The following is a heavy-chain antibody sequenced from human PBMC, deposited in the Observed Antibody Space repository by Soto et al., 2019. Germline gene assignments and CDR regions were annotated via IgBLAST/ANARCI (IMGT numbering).Heavy chain of an antibody. J-gene: IGHJ4*02. V-gene: IGHV4-59*01. CDR3: ARDYYGDGFDY. CDR2: IYYSGST. D-gene: IGHD4-17*01. Sequence: SETLSLTCTVSGGSISSYYWTWIRQPPGKGLEWIGYIYYSGSTNYNPSLKSRVTISVDTSQNQFSLKLSSVTAADTAVYYCARDYYGDGFDYWGQGTLVTVSS. CDR1: GGSISSYY.